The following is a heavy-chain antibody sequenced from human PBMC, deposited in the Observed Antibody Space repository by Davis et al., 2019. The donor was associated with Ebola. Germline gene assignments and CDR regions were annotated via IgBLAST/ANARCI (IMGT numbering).Heavy chain of an antibody. D-gene: IGHD2-2*01. V-gene: IGHV1-2*02. CDR1: GYTFTGYY. J-gene: IGHJ6*02. CDR3: AREGYCSSTSCYYDYYYYGMDV. Sequence: ASVKVSCKASGYTFTGYYMHWVRQAPGQGLEWMGWINPNSGGTNYAQKLQGRVTMTTDTSTSTAYMELRSLRSDDTAVYYCAREGYCSSTSCYYDYYYYGMDVWGQGTTVTVSS. CDR2: INPNSGGT.